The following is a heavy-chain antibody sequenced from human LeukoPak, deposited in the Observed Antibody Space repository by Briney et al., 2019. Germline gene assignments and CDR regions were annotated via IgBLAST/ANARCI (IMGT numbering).Heavy chain of an antibody. CDR3: TTAPSGYAYMNGWHLDY. Sequence: GGSLRLSCAASGFTFNYAWMSWVRQAPGKGLEWVGRIKSKTDGETTDYAAPVKGRFTISRDDSKNTLYLQMNSLKTEDTTLYYCTTAPSGYAYMNGWHLDYWGQGALVTVSS. D-gene: IGHD5-18*01. CDR1: GFTFNYAW. J-gene: IGHJ4*02. CDR2: IKSKTDGETT. V-gene: IGHV3-15*01.